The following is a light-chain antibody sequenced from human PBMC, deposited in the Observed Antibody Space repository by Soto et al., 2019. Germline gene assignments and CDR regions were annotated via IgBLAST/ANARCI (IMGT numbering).Light chain of an antibody. J-gene: IGKJ1*01. CDR2: RTS. V-gene: IGKV3-20*01. CDR1: QSISSN. Sequence: EIVMTQSPATLSVSPGERATLSCRASQSISSNLAWYQQKPGQAPRLLMFRTSSRATGFPDRFGGSGSGTDFTLTISRLEPEDFAVYYCQQYGSSSRTFGQGTKVDIK. CDR3: QQYGSSSRT.